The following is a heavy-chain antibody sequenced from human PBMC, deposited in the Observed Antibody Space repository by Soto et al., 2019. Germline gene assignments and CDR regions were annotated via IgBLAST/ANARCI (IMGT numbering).Heavy chain of an antibody. CDR1: GFTFGTYA. V-gene: IGHV3-23*01. D-gene: IGHD2-2*01. CDR2: IGGSAESA. CDR3: AVHCSTSSCSY. Sequence: GGSLRLSCAASGFTFGTYAMSWVRQAPGKGLEWVSAIGGSAESAYYGDSVKGRFTISRDNSKNTVYLQMNSLRAEDTAVYYCAVHCSTSSCSYWGQGTLVTVPQ. J-gene: IGHJ4*02.